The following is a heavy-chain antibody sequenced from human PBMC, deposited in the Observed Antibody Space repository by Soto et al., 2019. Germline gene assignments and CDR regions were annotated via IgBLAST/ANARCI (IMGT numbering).Heavy chain of an antibody. J-gene: IGHJ4*02. Sequence: GGSLRLSCAASGFTFSNYAMSWVRQAPGKGLEWVSAISGSGGTTYYADSVKGRFTISRDNSKNTLYLQLNSLRVEDTAIYYCAKGEYSSGWFWGQGTLVTVSS. CDR1: GFTFSNYA. CDR3: AKGEYSSGWF. V-gene: IGHV3-23*01. CDR2: ISGSGGTT. D-gene: IGHD6-19*01.